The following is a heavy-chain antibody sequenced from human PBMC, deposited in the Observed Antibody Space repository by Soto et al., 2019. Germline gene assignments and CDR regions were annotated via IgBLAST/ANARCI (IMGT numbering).Heavy chain of an antibody. CDR1: GYTFTSYG. D-gene: IGHD3-3*01. CDR2: ISAYNGNT. CDR3: ARNYDFWSLQVIGLDY. J-gene: IGHJ4*02. V-gene: IGHV1-18*01. Sequence: GASVKVSCKASGYTFTSYGISWVRQAPGQGLEWMGWISAYNGNTNYAQKLQGRVTMTTDTSTSIAYMELRSLRSDDTAVYYCARNYDFWSLQVIGLDYWGQGTLVTVSS.